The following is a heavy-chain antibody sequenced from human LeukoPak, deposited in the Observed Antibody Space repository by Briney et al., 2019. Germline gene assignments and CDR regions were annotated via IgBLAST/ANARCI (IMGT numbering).Heavy chain of an antibody. V-gene: IGHV4-34*01. CDR2: INHSGST. CDR3: ARDTSTRSTSFDY. Sequence: SETLSLTCAVYGGSFSGYYWSWIRQPPGKGLEWIGEINHSGSTNYNPSLKSRVTISVDTSKNQFSLKLSSVTAADTAVYYCARDTSTRSTSFDYWGQGTLVTVSS. CDR1: GGSFSGYY. J-gene: IGHJ4*02.